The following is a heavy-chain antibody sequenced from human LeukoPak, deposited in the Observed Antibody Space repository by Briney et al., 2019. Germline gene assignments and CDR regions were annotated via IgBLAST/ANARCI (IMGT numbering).Heavy chain of an antibody. D-gene: IGHD3-16*01. Sequence: GGSLRLSCAASGFTFSSYGMHWVRQAPGKGLEWVAFIRYDGSNKYYADSVKGRFTISRDNSKNTLYLQMNSLRVEDTAVYYCAKGAGRDYIWGTSGHRGILDDWGGGTLVTSPQ. V-gene: IGHV3-30*02. CDR2: IRYDGSNK. CDR3: AKGAGRDYIWGTSGHRGILDD. J-gene: IGHJ4*02. CDR1: GFTFSSYG.